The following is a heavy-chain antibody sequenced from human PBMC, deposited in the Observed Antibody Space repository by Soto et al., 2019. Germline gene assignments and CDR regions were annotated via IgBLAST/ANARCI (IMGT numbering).Heavy chain of an antibody. CDR3: ARVEGSAAAQRD. CDR2: VRPDSGRT. J-gene: IGHJ4*02. D-gene: IGHD2-15*01. V-gene: IGHV1-46*01. Sequence: QVLMVQSGAEVKKPGASVKVSCKTSGYTFTSSYVHWVRQAPGRGLEWMGLVRPDSGRTDYAQKFQGRVTMTRDTPTTTVYMDLSRLTSDDTAVYYCARVEGSAAAQRDWGQGTLVTVSS. CDR1: GYTFTSSY.